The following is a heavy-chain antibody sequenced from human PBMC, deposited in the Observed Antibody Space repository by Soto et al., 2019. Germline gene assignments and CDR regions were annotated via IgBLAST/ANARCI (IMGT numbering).Heavy chain of an antibody. CDR3: ARDEGAYDYIWGSYRYTGSTALDI. CDR2: IYSGGST. CDR1: GFTVSSNY. Sequence: PGGSLRLSCAASGFTVSSNYMSWVRQAPGKGLEWVSVIYSGGSTYYADSVKGRFTISRDNSKNTLYLQMNSLRAEDTAVYYCARDEGAYDYIWGSYRYTGSTALDIWGQGTMVTVSS. J-gene: IGHJ3*02. D-gene: IGHD3-16*02. V-gene: IGHV3-66*01.